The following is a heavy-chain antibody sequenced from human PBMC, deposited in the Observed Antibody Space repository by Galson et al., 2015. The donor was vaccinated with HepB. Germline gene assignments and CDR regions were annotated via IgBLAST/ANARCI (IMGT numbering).Heavy chain of an antibody. CDR3: AREDGGLELHY. V-gene: IGHV3-74*01. CDR2: INSDGSST. D-gene: IGHD1-7*01. CDR1: GFTFSSYW. J-gene: IGHJ4*02. Sequence: SLRLSCAASGFTFSSYWMHWVRQAPGKGLVWVSRINSDGSSTSYADSVKDRFTISRDNAKNTLYLQMNSLRAEDTAVYYCAREDGGLELHYWGQGTLVTVSS.